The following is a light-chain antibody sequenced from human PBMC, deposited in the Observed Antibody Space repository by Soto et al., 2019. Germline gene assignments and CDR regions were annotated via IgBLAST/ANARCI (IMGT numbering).Light chain of an antibody. CDR3: RSYTSSSTFYV. Sequence: QSALTQPASVSGSPGQSITISCTGTSSDVGGYNYVSWYQQHPGKAPKLMIYEVSNRPSGVSNRFSGSKSGNTASLTISGLQAEDEADYYCRSYTSSSTFYVFGTGTKVTVL. V-gene: IGLV2-14*01. J-gene: IGLJ1*01. CDR1: SSDVGGYNY. CDR2: EVS.